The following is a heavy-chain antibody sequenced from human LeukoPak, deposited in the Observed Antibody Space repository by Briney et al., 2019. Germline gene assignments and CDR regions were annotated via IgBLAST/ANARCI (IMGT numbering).Heavy chain of an antibody. CDR3: AREESGDYFDY. CDR2: INPSGSST. CDR1: GFTFTNYY. V-gene: IGHV1-46*01. J-gene: IGHJ4*02. D-gene: IGHD2-21*01. Sequence: ASVKVSCKASGFTFTNYYMHWVRQAPGQGLEWMGLINPSGSSTNYAQKFRGRVTMTRDTSTTTVYMELSSLRSEDTAVYYCAREESGDYFDYGGQGTLVTVSS.